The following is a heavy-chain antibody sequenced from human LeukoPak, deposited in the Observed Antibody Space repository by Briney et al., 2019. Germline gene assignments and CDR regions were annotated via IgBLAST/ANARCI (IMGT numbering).Heavy chain of an antibody. CDR3: AETTVTTGGFDP. CDR1: GYTFTGYY. Sequence: ASVKVSCKASGYTFTGYYMHWVRQAPGQGLEWMGWINPNSGGTNYAQKFQGRVTITRDTSISTAYMELSRLRSDDTAVYYCAETTVTTGGFDPWGQGTLVTVSS. D-gene: IGHD4-17*01. V-gene: IGHV1-2*02. J-gene: IGHJ5*02. CDR2: INPNSGGT.